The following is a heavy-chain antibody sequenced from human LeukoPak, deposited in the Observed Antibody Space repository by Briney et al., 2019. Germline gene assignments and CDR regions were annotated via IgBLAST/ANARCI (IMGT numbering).Heavy chain of an antibody. V-gene: IGHV3-11*04. CDR3: ARTWIQLWPNWFDP. Sequence: PGGSLRLSCAASGFTFSDYYMSWIRQAPGKGLEWVSYISSSGSTIYYADSVKGRFTISRDNAKNSLYLQMNSLRAEDTAVYYCARTWIQLWPNWFDPWGQGTLVTVSA. CDR1: GFTFSDYY. J-gene: IGHJ5*02. CDR2: ISSSGSTI. D-gene: IGHD5-18*01.